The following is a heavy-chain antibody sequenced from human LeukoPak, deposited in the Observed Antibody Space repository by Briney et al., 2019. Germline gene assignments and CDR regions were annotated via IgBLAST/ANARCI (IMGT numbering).Heavy chain of an antibody. V-gene: IGHV3-74*01. CDR3: AGGRYYYGSGTITGLIDY. Sequence: GGSLRLSCAASGFTFSRYWMSWVRQAPGKGLVWVSRINSDGSSTSYADSVKGRFTISRDNAKNTLYLQMNSLRAEDTAVYYCAGGRYYYGSGTITGLIDYWGQGTLVTVPS. CDR2: INSDGSST. J-gene: IGHJ4*02. D-gene: IGHD3-10*01. CDR1: GFTFSRYW.